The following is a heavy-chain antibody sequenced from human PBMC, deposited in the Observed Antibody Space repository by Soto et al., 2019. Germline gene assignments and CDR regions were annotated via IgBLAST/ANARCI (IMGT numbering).Heavy chain of an antibody. J-gene: IGHJ6*02. CDR2: ISGSGGST. D-gene: IGHD6-19*01. V-gene: IGHV3-23*01. CDR3: AKVYSSGWYIYYGMDV. CDR1: GFTFSSYA. Sequence: RGSLRLSCAASGFTFSSYAMSWVRQAPGKGLEWVSAISGSGGSTYYADSVKGRFTISRDNSKNTLYLQMNSLRAEDTAVYYCAKVYSSGWYIYYGMDVWGQGTTATVSS.